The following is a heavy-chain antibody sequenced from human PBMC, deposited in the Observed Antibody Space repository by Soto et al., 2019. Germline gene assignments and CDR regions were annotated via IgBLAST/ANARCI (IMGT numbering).Heavy chain of an antibody. D-gene: IGHD6-19*01. CDR3: SRFIMVGGWFDPNYYHGMDV. V-gene: IGHV1-18*01. CDR1: GYTFSNYG. Sequence: GASVKVSCKTSGYTFSNYGINWVRQAPGQGLEWMGWISGYNGNTNYAQTVQGRVTITTDTSTGTVYMELRSLKSDDTAIYYCSRFIMVGGWFDPNYYHGMDVWGQGTTVTVSS. CDR2: ISGYNGNT. J-gene: IGHJ6*02.